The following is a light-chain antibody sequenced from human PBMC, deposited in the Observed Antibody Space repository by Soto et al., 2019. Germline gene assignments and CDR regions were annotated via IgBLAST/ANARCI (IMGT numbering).Light chain of an antibody. CDR3: QQGYTTPRT. J-gene: IGKJ1*01. CDR1: QSISTF. V-gene: IGKV1-39*01. Sequence: DIPMTQSPSSLSASVGDRVSVTCRASQSISTFLNWYQQRPGEAPKLLIYAASSLQSGVPSRFSGSGSGADFTLTIGSLQPEDFATYYCQQGYTTPRTFGQGTKVEVK. CDR2: AAS.